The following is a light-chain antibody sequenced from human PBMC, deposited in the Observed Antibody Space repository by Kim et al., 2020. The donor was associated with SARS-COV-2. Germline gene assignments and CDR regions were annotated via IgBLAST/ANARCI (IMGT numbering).Light chain of an antibody. CDR2: QDS. V-gene: IGLV3-1*01. J-gene: IGLJ3*02. Sequence: ELTQPPSVSVSPGQTASITCSGDKLGDKYACWYQQKPGQSPVLVIYQDSKRPSGIPERFSGSNSGNTATLTISGTQAMDEADYYCQAWDSSTAFWVFGGGTQLTVL. CDR3: QAWDSSTAFWV. CDR1: KLGDKY.